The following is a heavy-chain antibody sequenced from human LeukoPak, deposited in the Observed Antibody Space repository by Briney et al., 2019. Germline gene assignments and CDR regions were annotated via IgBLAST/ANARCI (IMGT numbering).Heavy chain of an antibody. CDR3: ARVAAAGTWVFDY. Sequence: PGGSLRLSCAASGFTFSSYAMHWVRQAPGKGLEWVALISYDGSNQYYADSVKGRFTISRDNSKNTLYLQMNSLRAEDTALYYCARVAAAGTWVFDYCGQGTLVTVSS. CDR1: GFTFSSYA. CDR2: ISYDGSNQ. V-gene: IGHV3-30*14. J-gene: IGHJ4*02. D-gene: IGHD6-13*01.